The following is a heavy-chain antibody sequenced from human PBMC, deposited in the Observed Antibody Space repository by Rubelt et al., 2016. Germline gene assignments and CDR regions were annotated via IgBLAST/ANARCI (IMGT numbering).Heavy chain of an antibody. J-gene: IGHJ4*02. CDR1: GGSISSSSYY. CDR3: ARSAWIPHYFDY. V-gene: IGHV4-39*01. Sequence: QLQLQESGPGLVKPSETLSLTCSVSGGSISSSSYYWGWIRQPPGKGLEWIGSIYHSGSTSYNPSLKSRVTISVDTSKNQFALTLRSVTAADTAVYYWARSAWIPHYFDYWGQGTLVTVSS. D-gene: IGHD5-12*01. CDR2: IYHSGST.